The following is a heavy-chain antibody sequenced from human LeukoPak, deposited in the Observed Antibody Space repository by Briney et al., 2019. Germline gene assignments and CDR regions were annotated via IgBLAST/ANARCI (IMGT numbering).Heavy chain of an antibody. D-gene: IGHD3-10*01. CDR2: INWSGGRT. V-gene: IGHV3-20*01. Sequence: GGSLRLSCAASGFTIDDYAVSWVRQAPGKGLEWVSGINWSGGRTGYADSVKGRFTISRDNAKNSLFLQMNSLRAEDTALYHCARDRITMIRGVIELDPWGQGNLVTVSS. CDR1: GFTIDDYA. J-gene: IGHJ5*02. CDR3: ARDRITMIRGVIELDP.